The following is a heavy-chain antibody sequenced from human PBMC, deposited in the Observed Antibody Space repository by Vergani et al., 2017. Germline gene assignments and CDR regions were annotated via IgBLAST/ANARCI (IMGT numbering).Heavy chain of an antibody. CDR3: ARVFYYDSSGSEYNWFDP. CDR2: IYYNGST. V-gene: IGHV4-39*01. J-gene: IGHJ5*02. D-gene: IGHD3-22*01. CDR1: GGSFSSSSYY. Sequence: QLQLQESGPGLVKPSETLSLTCTVSGGSFSSSSYYWGWIRQPPGKGLEWIGRIYYNGSTYYNPSLKSRVTISVDTSKNQFSLKLSSVTAADTAVYYCARVFYYDSSGSEYNWFDPWGQGTLVTVSS.